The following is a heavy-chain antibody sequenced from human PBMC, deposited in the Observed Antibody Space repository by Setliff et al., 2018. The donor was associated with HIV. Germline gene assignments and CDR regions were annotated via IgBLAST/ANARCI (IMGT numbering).Heavy chain of an antibody. Sequence: ASVKVSCKVSGDTLTKLSMHWVRQAPGKGLEWMGGFDPGEGEAIYAQKFQGRVTMTDDTSPDTAYMELSSLRSEDTAIYYCAIVKPYYDFWSGSHIGGYFQHWGQGTLVTVSS. CDR1: GDTLTKLS. CDR3: AIVKPYYDFWSGSHIGGYFQH. CDR2: FDPGEGEA. J-gene: IGHJ1*01. D-gene: IGHD3-3*01. V-gene: IGHV1-24*01.